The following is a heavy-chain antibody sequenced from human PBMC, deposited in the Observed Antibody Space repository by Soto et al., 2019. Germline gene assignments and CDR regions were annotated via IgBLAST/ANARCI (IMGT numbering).Heavy chain of an antibody. CDR3: AGSGFRVGATPFVY. V-gene: IGHV1-18*01. CDR1: GYTFTSYG. CDR2: ISAYNGNT. D-gene: IGHD1-26*01. Sequence: QVQLVQSGAEVKKPGASVKVSCKASGYTFTSYGISWVRQAPGQGLEWMGWISAYNGNTNYAQKLQGRVTMTTDTXXSTDYMELRSLRSDDTAVYYCAGSGFRVGATPFVYWGQGTLVTVSS. J-gene: IGHJ4*02.